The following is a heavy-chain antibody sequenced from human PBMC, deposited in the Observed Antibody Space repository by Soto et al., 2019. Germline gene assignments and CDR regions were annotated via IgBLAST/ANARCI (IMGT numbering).Heavy chain of an antibody. CDR1: GFTFSSYA. V-gene: IGHV3-23*01. Sequence: EVQLLESGGGLVQPGGSLRLSCAASGFTFSSYAMTWVRQAPGKGLEWVSSISANGDRTYYADAVKGRFTISRDDSKSTLYLQMKTLGAEDTAVYSCAKPWIQLDYWGQGTLVTVSP. J-gene: IGHJ4*02. CDR3: AKPWIQLDY. CDR2: ISANGDRT. D-gene: IGHD5-18*01.